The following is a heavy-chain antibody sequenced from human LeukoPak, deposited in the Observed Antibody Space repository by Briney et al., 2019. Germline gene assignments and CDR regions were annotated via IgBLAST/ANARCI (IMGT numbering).Heavy chain of an antibody. D-gene: IGHD1-26*01. Sequence: GGSLRLSCAASGFTFDDYAMHWVRQAPGKGLEWVSGISWNSGSIGYADSVKGRFTISRDNAKNSLYLQMNSLRAEDTALYYCAKASWAGVTTTYFAYWAQGTLITVSS. CDR3: AKASWAGVTTTYFAY. J-gene: IGHJ4*02. V-gene: IGHV3-9*01. CDR2: ISWNSGSI. CDR1: GFTFDDYA.